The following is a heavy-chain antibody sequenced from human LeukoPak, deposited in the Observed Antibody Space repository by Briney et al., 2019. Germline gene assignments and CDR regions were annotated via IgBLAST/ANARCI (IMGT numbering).Heavy chain of an antibody. CDR1: GFTFSSYG. D-gene: IGHD3-3*01. Sequence: PGGPLRLSCAASGFTFSSYGMHWVRQVPGKGLEWVAVIWYDGSNKYYADSVKGRFTISRDNSKNTLYLQMNSLRAEDTAVYYCAMGATSWSGYSFPKIFQRLGRGTLVTVSS. J-gene: IGHJ1*01. CDR2: IWYDGSNK. CDR3: AMGATSWSGYSFPKIFQR. V-gene: IGHV3-33*01.